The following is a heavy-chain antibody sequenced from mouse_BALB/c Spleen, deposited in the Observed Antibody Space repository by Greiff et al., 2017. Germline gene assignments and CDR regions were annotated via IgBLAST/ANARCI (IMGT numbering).Heavy chain of an antibody. J-gene: IGHJ2*01. CDR1: GFTFSSYG. CDR2: ISSGGSYT. D-gene: IGHD2-5*01. Sequence: EVQGVESGGDLVKPGGSLKLSCAASGFTFSSYGMSWVRQTPDKRLEWVATISSGGSYTYYPDSVKGRFTISRDNAKNTLYLQMSSLKSEDTAMYYCARGSNYDYFDDWGQGTTLTVAA. V-gene: IGHV5-6*01. CDR3: ARGSNYDYFDD.